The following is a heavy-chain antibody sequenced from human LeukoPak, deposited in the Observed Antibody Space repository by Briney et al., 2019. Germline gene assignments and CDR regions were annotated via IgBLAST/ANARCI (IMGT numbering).Heavy chain of an antibody. CDR1: GGSISSNTYY. V-gene: IGHV4-39*01. CDR2: FHYSVTP. CDR3: ARHLGTECYFDY. J-gene: IGHJ4*02. Sequence: PSEAVSVTCTVSGGSISSNTYYWRWLRQPPGRGVECIGNFHYSVTPHYTPSLKSRVTISVDTSKNMFSLKLSSVTAADTAVYYCARHLGTECYFDYWGQGTLVTV. D-gene: IGHD1-1*01.